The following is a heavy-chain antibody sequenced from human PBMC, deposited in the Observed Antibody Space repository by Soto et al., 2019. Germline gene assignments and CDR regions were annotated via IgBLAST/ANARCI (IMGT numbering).Heavy chain of an antibody. CDR1: GGSISSYY. Sequence: QVQLQESGPGLVKPSETLSLTCTVSGGSISSYYWSWIRQPPGKGLEWIGYIYYSGSTNYNPSLKSRVTISVDTSKNQFSLKLSSVTAADTAVYYCARGLEVTTLNWFDPWGQGTLVTVSS. CDR2: IYYSGST. CDR3: ARGLEVTTLNWFDP. D-gene: IGHD4-17*01. V-gene: IGHV4-59*01. J-gene: IGHJ5*02.